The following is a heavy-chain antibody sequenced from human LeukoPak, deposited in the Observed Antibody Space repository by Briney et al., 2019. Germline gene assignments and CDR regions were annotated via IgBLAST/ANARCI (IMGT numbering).Heavy chain of an antibody. CDR2: LSWNSGSI. Sequence: GGSLRLSCAASGFTFDDYAMHWVRQAPGKGLEWVSGLSWNSGSIGYADSVKGRFTISRDNAKNSLYLQMNSLRAEDTALYYCAKDDSSGGKGYFDYRGQGTLVTVSS. V-gene: IGHV3-9*01. CDR3: AKDDSSGGKGYFDY. J-gene: IGHJ4*02. D-gene: IGHD6-19*01. CDR1: GFTFDDYA.